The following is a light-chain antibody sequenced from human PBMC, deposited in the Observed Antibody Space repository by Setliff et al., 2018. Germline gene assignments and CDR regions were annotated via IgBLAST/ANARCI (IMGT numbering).Light chain of an antibody. J-gene: IGLJ1*01. CDR3: QSYDSSLSALYV. Sequence: QSVLTQPPSVSGAPGQRVTISCTGSSSNIGAGYDVHWYQLLPGTAPKLLIYGNSNRPSGVPDRFSGSKSGTSASLAITGLQAEDEADYYCQSYDSSLSALYVFGTGTKVTV. V-gene: IGLV1-40*01. CDR1: SSNIGAGYD. CDR2: GNS.